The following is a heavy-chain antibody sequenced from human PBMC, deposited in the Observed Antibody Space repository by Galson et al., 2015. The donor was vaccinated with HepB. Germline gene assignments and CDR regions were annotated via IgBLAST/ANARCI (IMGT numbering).Heavy chain of an antibody. CDR1: GFTFSSYA. V-gene: IGHV3-23*01. J-gene: IGHJ2*01. CDR2: ISGSGGST. CDR3: AKEAPESYYDILTGYYYFRYVDL. Sequence: SLRLSCAASGFTFSSYAMSWVRQAPGKGLEWVSAISGSGGSTYYADSVKGRFTISRDNSKNTLYLQMNSLRAEDTAVYYCAKEAPESYYDILTGYYYFRYVDLWGRGALVTVSS. D-gene: IGHD3-9*01.